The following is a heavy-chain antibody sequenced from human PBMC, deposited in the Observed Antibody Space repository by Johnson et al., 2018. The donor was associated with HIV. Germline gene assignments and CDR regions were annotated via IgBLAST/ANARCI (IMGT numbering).Heavy chain of an antibody. CDR2: INWNGGST. CDR1: GFTFDDYG. Sequence: VQLVESGGGVIRPGGSLRLSCAASGFTFDDYGMSWVRQAPGKGLEWVSGINWNGGSTGYADSVKGRVTISRDNAKNSLYLQMNSLRAEDTALYYCAKDKGWGDGYKRAFDIWGQGTMVTVSS. J-gene: IGHJ3*02. V-gene: IGHV3-20*04. D-gene: IGHD5-24*01. CDR3: AKDKGWGDGYKRAFDI.